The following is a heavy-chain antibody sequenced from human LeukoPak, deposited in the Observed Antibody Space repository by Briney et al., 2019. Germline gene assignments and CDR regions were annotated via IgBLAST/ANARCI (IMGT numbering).Heavy chain of an antibody. Sequence: SQTLSLTCVISGDSVSSNSAAWNWIRQSPSRGLEWLGRTYYRSKWYNDYALSVKSRISINPDTSKNQFSLQLNSVTPEDTAVYYCARVQQLGQGFHYWGLGTLVTVSS. J-gene: IGHJ4*02. V-gene: IGHV6-1*01. CDR2: TYYRSKWYN. D-gene: IGHD6-13*01. CDR1: GDSVSSNSAA. CDR3: ARVQQLGQGFHY.